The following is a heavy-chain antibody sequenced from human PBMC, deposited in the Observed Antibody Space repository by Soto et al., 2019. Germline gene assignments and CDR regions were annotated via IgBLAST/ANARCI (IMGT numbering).Heavy chain of an antibody. CDR1: GFTFSSYS. D-gene: IGHD6-6*01. J-gene: IGHJ2*01. V-gene: IGHV3-48*02. CDR3: ARDEISSSSRVWYFDL. Sequence: EVQLVESGGGLVQPGGSLRLSCAASGFTFSSYSMNWVRQAPGKGLEWVSYISSSSSTIYYADSVKGRFTISRDNAKNSLYLQINSLRDEDTAVYYCARDEISSSSRVWYFDLWGRGTLVTVSS. CDR2: ISSSSSTI.